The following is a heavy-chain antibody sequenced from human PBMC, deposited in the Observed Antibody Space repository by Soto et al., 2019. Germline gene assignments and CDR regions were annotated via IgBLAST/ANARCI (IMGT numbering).Heavy chain of an antibody. D-gene: IGHD2-21*02. Sequence: QVQLQQWGAGLLKPSETLSLTCDVYGGSFGGYFWSWIRQPPGKGLERIGEINHGGITNYNPALTRRITISVSPSNNQCSLNVSPVTAADAAVSYCARQGAVTVMFYYHGMDVWAHGTSVTASS. J-gene: IGHJ6*02. V-gene: IGHV4-34*02. CDR2: INHGGIT. CDR3: ARQGAVTVMFYYHGMDV. CDR1: GGSFGGYF.